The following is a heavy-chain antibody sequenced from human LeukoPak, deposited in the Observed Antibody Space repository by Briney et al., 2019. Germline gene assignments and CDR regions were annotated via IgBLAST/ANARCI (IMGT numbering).Heavy chain of an antibody. Sequence: SETLSVTCSVSGVSISSDYWAWIRQPPGKGLEWIGYMYYTGSTNYNPSLKSRVTILLATSKNQFSLKLSSVTAADTAVYYCARGPPGGQFDPWGQGTLVTVSS. J-gene: IGHJ5*02. CDR3: ARGPPGGQFDP. V-gene: IGHV4-59*01. CDR1: GVSISSDY. D-gene: IGHD3-10*01. CDR2: MYYTGST.